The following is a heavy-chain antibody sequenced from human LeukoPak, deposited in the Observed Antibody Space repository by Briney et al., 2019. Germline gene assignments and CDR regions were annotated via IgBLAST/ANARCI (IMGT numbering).Heavy chain of an antibody. Sequence: ASVKVSCKASGYTFTIYAMNWVRQAPGQGLEWMGWINTNTGNPTYAQGFTGRFVFSLDTSVSTAYLQISSLKAEDTAVYYCARVRGTATIMAGTTVRPGYGWGEFWDYYYYMDVWGKGTTVTVSS. CDR3: ARVRGTATIMAGTTVRPGYGWGEFWDYYYYMDV. CDR2: INTNTGNP. CDR1: GYTFTIYA. J-gene: IGHJ6*03. V-gene: IGHV7-4-1*02. D-gene: IGHD5-24*01.